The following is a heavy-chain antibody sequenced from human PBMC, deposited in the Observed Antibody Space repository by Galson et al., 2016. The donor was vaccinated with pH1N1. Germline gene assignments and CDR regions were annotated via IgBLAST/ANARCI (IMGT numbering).Heavy chain of an antibody. CDR3: ASDRAWAFDK. CDR1: SFSFSDSP. J-gene: IGHJ4*02. V-gene: IGHV3-48*01. CDR2: ISIGATVL. D-gene: IGHD3-10*01. Sequence: SLRLSCAASSFSFSDSPMNWVRRAPGKGLEWLSFISIGATVLTYADSVKGRFTISRDDANKLLYLQMNNLRAEDTAVYYCASDRAWAFDKWGQGALVTVSS.